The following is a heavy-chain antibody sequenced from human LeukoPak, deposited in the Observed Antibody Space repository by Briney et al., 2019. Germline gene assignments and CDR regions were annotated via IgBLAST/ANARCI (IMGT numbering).Heavy chain of an antibody. J-gene: IGHJ4*02. CDR2: ISAGSGSST. Sequence: GGSLRLSCAASGFTFSNYAMSWVRQAPGKGLEWFSAISAGSGSSTYYADAVKGRFTISRDNSKTTLYLEMNSLRPEDTAVYYCAEDSLVGGWLVGYSFDSWGQGTLVTVSS. V-gene: IGHV3-23*01. CDR1: GFTFSNYA. CDR3: AEDSLVGGWLVGYSFDS. D-gene: IGHD6-19*01.